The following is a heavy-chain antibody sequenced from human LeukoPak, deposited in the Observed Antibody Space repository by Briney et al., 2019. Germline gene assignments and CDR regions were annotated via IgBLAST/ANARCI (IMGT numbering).Heavy chain of an antibody. CDR3: TTLGCSSTTCYSDY. J-gene: IGHJ4*02. D-gene: IGHD2-2*01. V-gene: IGHV3-15*01. Sequence: GGSLRLSCAASGFTFSNVWMNWVRQAPGKGLEWVGRIKSKTNGGTTNYAAPVKGRFTISRDDSTNTLYLQMNSLRTEDTAVYYCTTLGCSSTTCYSDYWGQGTLVTVSS. CDR1: GFTFSNVW. CDR2: IKSKTNGGTT.